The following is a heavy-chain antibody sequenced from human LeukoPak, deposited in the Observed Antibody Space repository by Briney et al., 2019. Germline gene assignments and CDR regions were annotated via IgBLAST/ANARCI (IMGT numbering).Heavy chain of an antibody. J-gene: IGHJ6*03. D-gene: IGHD1-7*01. Sequence: ASVKVPCKASGYTFTGYYMHWVRQAPGQGLEWMGWINPNSGGTNYAQKFQGRVTMTRDTSISTAYMELSRLRSDDTAVYYCARARGNYDLYYYYMDVWGKGTTVTVSS. CDR1: GYTFTGYY. CDR2: INPNSGGT. CDR3: ARARGNYDLYYYYMDV. V-gene: IGHV1-2*02.